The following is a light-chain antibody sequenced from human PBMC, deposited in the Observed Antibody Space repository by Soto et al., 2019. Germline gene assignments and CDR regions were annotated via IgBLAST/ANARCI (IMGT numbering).Light chain of an antibody. CDR1: QSVSSN. CDR3: QQYNNWPRT. V-gene: IGKV3-15*01. Sequence: EILMTQSPATLSVSPGERATLSCRASQSVSSNLAWYQQKPGQPPRLLIYAASTGATGIPARFSGSGSGTEFTLTIGSLQSEDFALYYCQQYNNWPRTFGQWTKVEIK. J-gene: IGKJ1*01. CDR2: AAS.